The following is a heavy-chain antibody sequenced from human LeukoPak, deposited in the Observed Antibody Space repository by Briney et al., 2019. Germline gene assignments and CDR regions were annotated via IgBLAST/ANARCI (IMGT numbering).Heavy chain of an antibody. CDR3: ATECGYSGYDSCEDY. J-gene: IGHJ4*02. CDR1: GYTLTELS. D-gene: IGHD5-12*01. CDR2: FDPEDGET. V-gene: IGHV1-24*01. Sequence: ASVKVSCKVSGYTLTELSMHWVRQAPGKGLEWMGGFDPEDGETIYAQKFQGRVTMTEDTSTDTACMELSSLRSEDTAVYYCATECGYSGYDSCEDYWGQGTLVTVSS.